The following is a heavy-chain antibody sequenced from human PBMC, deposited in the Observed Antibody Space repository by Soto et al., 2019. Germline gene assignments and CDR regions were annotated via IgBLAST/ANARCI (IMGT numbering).Heavy chain of an antibody. J-gene: IGHJ6*03. V-gene: IGHV3-73*01. CDR1: GFTFSGSA. CDR3: TRHVVVAATPYYYYMDV. D-gene: IGHD2-15*01. Sequence: GGSLRLSCAASGFTFSGSAMHWVRQASGKGLEWVGRIRSKANSYATAYAASVKGRFTISRDDSKNTAYLQMNSLKTEDTAVYYCTRHVVVAATPYYYYMDVWGKGTTVTVSS. CDR2: IRSKANSYAT.